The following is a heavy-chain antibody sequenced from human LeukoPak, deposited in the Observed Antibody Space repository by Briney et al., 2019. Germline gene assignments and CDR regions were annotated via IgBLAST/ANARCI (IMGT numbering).Heavy chain of an antibody. CDR1: GYTFTNYV. CDR3: ARDPLFCSGGSCIPYYYGLDV. V-gene: IGHV1-3*01. Sequence: ASVKVSCKAAGYTFTNYVMHWVRQAPGQRLEWMGWSNGGNGNTKYSQKFQGRVTITRDTSASTAYMELSSLRSEDTAVYYCARDPLFCSGGSCIPYYYGLDVWGKGTTVTVSS. CDR2: SNGGNGNT. D-gene: IGHD2-15*01. J-gene: IGHJ6*04.